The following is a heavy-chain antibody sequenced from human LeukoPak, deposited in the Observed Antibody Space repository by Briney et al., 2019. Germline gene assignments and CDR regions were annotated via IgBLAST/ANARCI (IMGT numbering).Heavy chain of an antibody. V-gene: IGHV3-7*01. D-gene: IGHD1-1*01. Sequence: GGSLRLSCAASGFTFRRHWMSWVRQAPGKGPEWVANMRDDGSEEFYVNSVKGRFSISRDNAKNSLYLQMNSLRAEDTAVYYCARDLWLGERGLFFFEYWGQGVMVTVAS. CDR3: ARDLWLGERGLFFFEY. CDR2: MRDDGSEE. CDR1: GFTFRRHW. J-gene: IGHJ4*02.